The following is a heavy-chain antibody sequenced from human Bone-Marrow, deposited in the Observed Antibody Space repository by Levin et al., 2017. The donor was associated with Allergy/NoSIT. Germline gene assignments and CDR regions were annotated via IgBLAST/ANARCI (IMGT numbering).Heavy chain of an antibody. J-gene: IGHJ5*02. V-gene: IGHV1-2*02. CDR3: ARRSVVAALDP. CDR2: INPNSGDT. CDR1: GYSFIGYY. D-gene: IGHD6-6*01. Sequence: GESLKISCKASGYSFIGYYINWVRQAPGQAPEWMGWINPNSGDTIYAQKFQARVTVSRDTSINTVYLELRGLKSDDTAVYYCARRSVVAALDPWGQGTLVTVSS.